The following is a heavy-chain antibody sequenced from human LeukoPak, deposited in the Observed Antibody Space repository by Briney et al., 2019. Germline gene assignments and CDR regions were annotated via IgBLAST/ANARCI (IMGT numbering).Heavy chain of an antibody. CDR3: AKSRDYGDYYYYMDV. D-gene: IGHD4-17*01. V-gene: IGHV3-23*01. CDR1: GFTFSSYG. J-gene: IGHJ6*03. Sequence: GGSLRLSCAASGFTFSSYGMSWVRQAPGKGLEWVSAISGSGGSTYYADSVKGRFTISRDDSKNTLYLQMNSLRAEDTAVYYCAKSRDYGDYYYYMDVWGKGTTVTISS. CDR2: ISGSGGST.